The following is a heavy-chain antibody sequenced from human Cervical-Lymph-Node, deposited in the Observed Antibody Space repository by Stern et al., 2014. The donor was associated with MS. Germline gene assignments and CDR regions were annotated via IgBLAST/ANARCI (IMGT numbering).Heavy chain of an antibody. D-gene: IGHD1-26*01. CDR1: GFSLTTSGVG. CDR3: AHRSTSVAGAWAS. Sequence: QVTLRESGPTLVKPTQTLTLTCDFSGFSLTTSGVGVGWLRQPPGKALEWLALLYWYDEKRYSPSLKNRLSIITDTAKNQVVLTMTNMDPVDTGTYYCAHRSTSVAGAWASWGQGILVVVSS. J-gene: IGHJ5*02. V-gene: IGHV2-5*01. CDR2: LYWYDEK.